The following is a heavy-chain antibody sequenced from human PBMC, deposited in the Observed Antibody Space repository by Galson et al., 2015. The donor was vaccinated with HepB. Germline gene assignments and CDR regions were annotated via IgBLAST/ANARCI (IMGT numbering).Heavy chain of an antibody. J-gene: IGHJ6*02. Sequence: SLRLSCAASGFTVSSNYMSWVRQAPGKGLEWVSVIYSGGSTYYADSVKGRFTISRHNSKNTLYLQMNSLRAEDTAVYYCARDRRVGANGYYYGMDVWGQGTTVTVSS. V-gene: IGHV3-53*04. CDR3: ARDRRVGANGYYYGMDV. D-gene: IGHD1-26*01. CDR1: GFTVSSNY. CDR2: IYSGGST.